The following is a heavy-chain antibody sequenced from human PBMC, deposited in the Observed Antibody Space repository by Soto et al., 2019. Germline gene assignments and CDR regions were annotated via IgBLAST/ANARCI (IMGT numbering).Heavy chain of an antibody. CDR3: ARDPGNRGFVELFGGGYYYYYGMDV. Sequence: GGSLRLSCAASGFTFSSYSMNWVRQAPGKGLEWVSSISSSSSYIYYADSVKGRFTISRDNAKNSLYLQMNSLRAEDTAVYYCARDPGNRGFVELFGGGYYYYYGMDVWGQGTTVTVSS. CDR2: ISSSSSYI. D-gene: IGHD3-10*01. J-gene: IGHJ6*01. V-gene: IGHV3-21*01. CDR1: GFTFSSYS.